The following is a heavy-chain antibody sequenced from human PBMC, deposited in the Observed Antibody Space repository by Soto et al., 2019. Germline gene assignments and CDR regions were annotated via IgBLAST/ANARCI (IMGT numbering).Heavy chain of an antibody. CDR3: SRLPPISAADTSLFDY. V-gene: IGHV4-30-2*01. CDR2: IYHSGST. J-gene: IGHJ4*02. D-gene: IGHD6-13*01. CDR1: GGSISSGGYS. Sequence: SETLSLTCAVSGGSISSGGYSWGWIRQPPGKGLEWIGYIYHSGSTYYNPSLKSRVTISVDRSKNQFSLILRSVTAADTAVYYCSRLPPISAADTSLFDYWGEGTLVTVSS.